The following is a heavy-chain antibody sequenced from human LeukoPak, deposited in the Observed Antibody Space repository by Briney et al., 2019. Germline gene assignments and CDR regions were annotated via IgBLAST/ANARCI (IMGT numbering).Heavy chain of an antibody. D-gene: IGHD3-22*01. CDR3: ARDRYYDSSGYPTN. J-gene: IGHJ4*02. Sequence: GASVKVSCKASGYTFTSYGISWVRQAPGQGLEWMGWISAYNGNTNYAQKLQGRVTMTTDTSTSTAYMELRSLRSDDTAVYYCARDRYYDSSGYPTNWGQGTLVTVSS. CDR2: ISAYNGNT. V-gene: IGHV1-18*01. CDR1: GYTFTSYG.